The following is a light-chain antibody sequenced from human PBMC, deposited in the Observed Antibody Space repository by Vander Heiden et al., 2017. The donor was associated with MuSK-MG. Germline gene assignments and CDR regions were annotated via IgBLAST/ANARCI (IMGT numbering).Light chain of an antibody. CDR1: SSDVGGYNY. CDR3: SSYTSSSTLDVV. V-gene: IGLV2-14*03. CDR2: DVS. Sequence: QSALTQPASVSGSPGQSITIPCTGTSSDVGGYNYVSWYQQHPGKAPNLMIYDVSNRPSGVANRVSGSKSGNTASLTISGLQAEDEADYYCSSYTSSSTLDVVFGGGTKLTVL. J-gene: IGLJ2*01.